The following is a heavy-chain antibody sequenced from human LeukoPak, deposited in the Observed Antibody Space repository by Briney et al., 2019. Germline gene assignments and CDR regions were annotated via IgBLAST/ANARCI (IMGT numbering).Heavy chain of an antibody. D-gene: IGHD2-2*01. Sequence: GRSLRLSCAASGFTFDDYAMHWVRQAPGKGLEWVSLIRGDGGSAYHADSVKGRFTISRDNSKNSLYLQTNSLRTEDTALYYCAKGPNPYCSSTSCYAPWGQGTLVTVSS. J-gene: IGHJ5*02. CDR1: GFTFDDYA. CDR3: AKGPNPYCSSTSCYAP. V-gene: IGHV3-43*02. CDR2: IRGDGGSA.